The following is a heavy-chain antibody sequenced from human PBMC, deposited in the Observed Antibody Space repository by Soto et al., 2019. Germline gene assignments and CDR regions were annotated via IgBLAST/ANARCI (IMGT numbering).Heavy chain of an antibody. Sequence: SETLSLTCTVSGGSISSYYWSWIRQPPGRGLEWIGYIYYSGSTNYNPSLKSRVTISVDTSKNQFSLKLSSVTAADTAVYYCAGNYGSGSYPTYFDYWGQGTLVTVSS. D-gene: IGHD3-10*01. CDR2: IYYSGST. J-gene: IGHJ4*02. CDR1: GGSISSYY. CDR3: AGNYGSGSYPTYFDY. V-gene: IGHV4-59*01.